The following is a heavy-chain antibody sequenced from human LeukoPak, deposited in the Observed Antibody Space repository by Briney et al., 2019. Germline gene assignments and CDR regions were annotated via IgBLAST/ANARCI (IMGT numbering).Heavy chain of an antibody. J-gene: IGHJ4*02. CDR1: GGSISSGSYY. V-gene: IGHV4-61*02. CDR2: IYTSGST. D-gene: IGHD2-2*01. CDR3: ARDFGCSSTSSYWAPFDY. Sequence: SQTLSLTCTVSGGSISSGSYYWSWIRQPAGKGLEWIGRIYTSGSTNYNPSLKSRVTISVDTSKNQFSLKLSSVTAADTAVYYCARDFGCSSTSSYWAPFDYCGQGTLVTVSS.